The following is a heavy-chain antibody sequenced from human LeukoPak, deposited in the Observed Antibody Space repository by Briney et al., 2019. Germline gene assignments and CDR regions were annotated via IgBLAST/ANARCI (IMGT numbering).Heavy chain of an antibody. CDR1: GFTFSTYW. CDR2: IKQDGSQK. CDR3: ARDTGCAGGTCFSFYDY. Sequence: PGGSLRLSCAASGFTFSTYWMTWVRQAPGKGLEWVANIKQDGSQKYSVDSVKGRFTISRDNAKNSLYLQMDSLRAEDTAVYYCARDTGCAGGTCFSFYDYWGQGTLVTVSS. V-gene: IGHV3-7*01. D-gene: IGHD2-15*01. J-gene: IGHJ4*02.